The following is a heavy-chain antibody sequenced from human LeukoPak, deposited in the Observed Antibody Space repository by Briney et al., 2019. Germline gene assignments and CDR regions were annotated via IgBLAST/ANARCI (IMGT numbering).Heavy chain of an antibody. D-gene: IGHD4/OR15-4a*01. CDR2: IKQDGTEK. V-gene: IGHV3-7*05. CDR1: GFTFSSNW. Sequence: PGGSLRLSCAASGFTFSSNWMSWVRQAPGKGLEWVANIKQDGTEKYYVDSVRGRFTISRDNAKYSLYLQMNSLRAEDTAVYYCAREALYGGNRGFDYWGQGILVTVSS. CDR3: AREALYGGNRGFDY. J-gene: IGHJ4*02.